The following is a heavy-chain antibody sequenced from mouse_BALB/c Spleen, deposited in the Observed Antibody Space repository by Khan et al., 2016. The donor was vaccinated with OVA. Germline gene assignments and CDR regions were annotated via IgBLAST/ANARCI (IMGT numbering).Heavy chain of an antibody. D-gene: IGHD1-1*02. J-gene: IGHJ3*01. CDR1: GFTFSDYY. V-gene: IGHV5-4*02. Sequence: EVELVESGGGLVKPGGSLKLSCAASGFTFSDYYMYWVRQTPEKRLAWVATISDGGSYTYYPDSVKGRFTISRDNAKNNLYLQMSRLKSEYTAMYYCARAGYGGLAYWGQGTLVTVSA. CDR3: ARAGYGGLAY. CDR2: ISDGGSYT.